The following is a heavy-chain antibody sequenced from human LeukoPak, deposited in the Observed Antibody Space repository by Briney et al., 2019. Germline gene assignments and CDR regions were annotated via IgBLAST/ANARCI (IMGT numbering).Heavy chain of an antibody. V-gene: IGHV3-30*18. D-gene: IGHD6-13*01. CDR2: VSSDESIR. CDR1: GFTFNSCA. J-gene: IGHJ5*02. Sequence: PGGSLRLSCAASGFTFNSCAMHWVRQAPGKGLEWVAVVSSDESIRFYGDSVKGRFTISRDNSKNPLYLQMNSLRAEDTALYYCAKDVGSRSNIKNWFDPWGQGPLVTVSS. CDR3: AKDVGSRSNIKNWFDP.